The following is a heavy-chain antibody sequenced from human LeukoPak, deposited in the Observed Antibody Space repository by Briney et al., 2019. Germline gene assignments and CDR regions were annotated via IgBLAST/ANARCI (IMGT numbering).Heavy chain of an antibody. D-gene: IGHD3-22*01. CDR2: IIPIFGTA. J-gene: IGHJ4*02. Sequence: ASVKVSCKASGGTFSSYAISWVRQAPGQGPEWMGGIIPIFGTANYAQKFQGRVTITTDESTSTAYMELSSLRSEDTAVYYCARSRHDSSGYWDYWGQGTLVTVSS. CDR1: GGTFSSYA. CDR3: ARSRHDSSGYWDY. V-gene: IGHV1-69*05.